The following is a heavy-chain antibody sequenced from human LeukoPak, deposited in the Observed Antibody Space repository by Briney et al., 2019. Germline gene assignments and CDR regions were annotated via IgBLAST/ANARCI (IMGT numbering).Heavy chain of an antibody. D-gene: IGHD4-17*01. CDR3: AKVKGSSLWGLYGDFLYYFDY. J-gene: IGHJ4*02. V-gene: IGHV3-11*06. Sequence: GRFTISRDNAKNSLYLQMNSLRAEDTTVYYCAKVKGSSLWGLYGDFLYYFDYWGQGTLVPVSS.